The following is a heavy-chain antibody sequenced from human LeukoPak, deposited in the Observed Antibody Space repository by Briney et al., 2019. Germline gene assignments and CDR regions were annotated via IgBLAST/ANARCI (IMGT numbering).Heavy chain of an antibody. Sequence: ASVKVSCKASGYTFTKYYMHWVRQAPGQGLEWLGIIIPSDGSTTYAQRFQGRVTVTRDTSTSTVYMELNNLRSEDTAVYYCARELPDTYGPHFDSWGRGTPVTVSS. D-gene: IGHD2-8*01. CDR2: IIPSDGST. CDR1: GYTFTKYY. V-gene: IGHV1-46*01. J-gene: IGHJ4*02. CDR3: ARELPDTYGPHFDS.